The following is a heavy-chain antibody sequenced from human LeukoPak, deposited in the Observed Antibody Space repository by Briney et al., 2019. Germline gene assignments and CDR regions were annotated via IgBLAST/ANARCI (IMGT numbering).Heavy chain of an antibody. V-gene: IGHV1-69*04. Sequence: GSSVKVSCKASGGTFSSYAISWVRQAPGQGLEWMGRIIPILGIANYAQKFQGRVTITADKSTSTAYMELSSLRSEDTAVYYCAREHGIYRSSTSCPGYFDYWGQGTLVTVSS. D-gene: IGHD2-2*01. J-gene: IGHJ4*02. CDR1: GGTFSSYA. CDR2: IIPILGIA. CDR3: AREHGIYRSSTSCPGYFDY.